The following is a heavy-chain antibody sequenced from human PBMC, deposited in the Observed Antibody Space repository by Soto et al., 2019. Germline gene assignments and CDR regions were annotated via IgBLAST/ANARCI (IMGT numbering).Heavy chain of an antibody. Sequence: QVQLQESGPGLVKPSQTLSLTCTVSGGSISSGDYYWSWIRQPPGKGLEWLGYIHYGGSTYYNPSLKRRVTISVDTSKTQFSLKLSSVTAADTAVYYCARRGGGVPELYFDYWGQGTLVTVSS. J-gene: IGHJ4*02. CDR3: ARRGGGVPELYFDY. CDR2: IHYGGST. V-gene: IGHV4-30-4*01. D-gene: IGHD2-15*01. CDR1: GGSISSGDYY.